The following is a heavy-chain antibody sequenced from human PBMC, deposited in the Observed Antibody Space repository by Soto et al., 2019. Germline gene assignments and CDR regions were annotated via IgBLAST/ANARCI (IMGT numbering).Heavy chain of an antibody. CDR2: ISAYNGNT. CDR1: GYTFTSYG. CDR3: AREDIVVVPAANDYYGMDV. D-gene: IGHD2-2*01. J-gene: IGHJ6*02. Sequence: QVQLEQSGAEVKKPGASVKVSCKASGYTFTSYGISWVRQAPGQGLEWMGWISAYNGNTNYAQKLQGRVTMTTDTSTSTAYMELRSLRSDDTAVYYCAREDIVVVPAANDYYGMDVWGQGTTVTVSS. V-gene: IGHV1-18*01.